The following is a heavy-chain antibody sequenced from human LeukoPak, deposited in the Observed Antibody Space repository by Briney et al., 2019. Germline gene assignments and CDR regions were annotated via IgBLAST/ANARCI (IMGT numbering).Heavy chain of an antibody. V-gene: IGHV1-18*04. CDR1: GYTFTGYY. CDR2: ISAYNGNT. Sequence: ASVKVSCKASGYTFTGYYMHWVRQAPGQGLEWMGWISAYNGNTNYAQKLQGRVTMTTDTSTSTAYMELRSLRSDDTAVYYCAARIAVAGTGAFDIWGQGTMVTVSS. D-gene: IGHD6-19*01. J-gene: IGHJ3*02. CDR3: AARIAVAGTGAFDI.